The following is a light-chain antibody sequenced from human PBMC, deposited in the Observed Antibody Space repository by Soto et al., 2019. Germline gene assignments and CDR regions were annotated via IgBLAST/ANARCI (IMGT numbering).Light chain of an antibody. CDR2: GAS. Sequence: EIVLTQSPGTLSLSPGERATLSCRASQSVSSTYLGWYQQKPGQAPRLLISGASNRATGIPDRFSGSGSGTDFTLTISSLEPEDFAVYYCQQRATWPPFTFGPGTKVDLK. CDR1: QSVSSTY. V-gene: IGKV3D-20*02. J-gene: IGKJ3*01. CDR3: QQRATWPPFT.